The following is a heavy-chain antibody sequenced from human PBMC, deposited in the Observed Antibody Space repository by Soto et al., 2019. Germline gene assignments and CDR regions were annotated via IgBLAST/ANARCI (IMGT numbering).Heavy chain of an antibody. CDR2: IGSSSGTM. D-gene: IGHD3-22*01. J-gene: IGHJ4*02. Sequence: GVLRLSCAASGFSLSNYVMNWVRQAPGKGLVWISSIGSSSGTMFHADSVKGRFTISTDSAKNSLYLQMNSLRADDTAVYYCAKIESRFFYDSTGYYPFDYWGQGTLVTVSS. CDR3: AKIESRFFYDSTGYYPFDY. CDR1: GFSLSNYV. V-gene: IGHV3-48*01.